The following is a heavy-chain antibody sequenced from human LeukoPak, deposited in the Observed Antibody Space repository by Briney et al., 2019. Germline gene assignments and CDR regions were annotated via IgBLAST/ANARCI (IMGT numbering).Heavy chain of an antibody. D-gene: IGHD6-6*01. J-gene: IGHJ4*02. CDR3: AKRYSSSYDYYFDY. V-gene: IGHV3-23*01. Sequence: GGSLRLSCAASGFTFSSYAMSWVRQAPGKGLEWVSAISGSGGSTYYADSVRGRFTISRDNSKNTLYLQMNSLRAEDTAVYYCAKRYSSSYDYYFDYWGQGTLVTVSS. CDR2: ISGSGGST. CDR1: GFTFSSYA.